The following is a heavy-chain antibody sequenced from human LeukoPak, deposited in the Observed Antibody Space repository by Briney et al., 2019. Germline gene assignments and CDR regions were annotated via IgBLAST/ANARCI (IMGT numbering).Heavy chain of an antibody. CDR2: INPNSVDT. V-gene: IGHV1-2*02. CDR1: GYTFTGYY. J-gene: IGHJ4*02. D-gene: IGHD1-26*01. CDR3: TTGSPPFGY. Sequence: ASVKVSCKASGYTFTGYYIHWVRQAPGQGLEWMGYINPNSVDTNFAQKFQGRVTMTTDTSTSTAYMELSRLRSDDTAVYYCTTGSPPFGYWGQGTLVTVSS.